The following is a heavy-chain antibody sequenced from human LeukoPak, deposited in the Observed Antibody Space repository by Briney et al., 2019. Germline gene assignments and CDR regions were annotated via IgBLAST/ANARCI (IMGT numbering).Heavy chain of an antibody. D-gene: IGHD3-3*01. V-gene: IGHV3-48*01. CDR2: ISSSSSTI. CDR3: ARDVGSWSGYRLDY. J-gene: IGHJ4*02. CDR1: GFTFSSYS. Sequence: GGSLRLSCAASGFTFSSYSMNWVRQAPGKGLEWVSYISSSSSTIYYADSVKGRFTISRDNAKNSLYLQMNSLRAEDTAVYYCARDVGSWSGYRLDYWGQGTLVTVSS.